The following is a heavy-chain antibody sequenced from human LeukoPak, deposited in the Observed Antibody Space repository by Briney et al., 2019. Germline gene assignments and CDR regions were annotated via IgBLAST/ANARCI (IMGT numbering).Heavy chain of an antibody. CDR2: INHSGST. V-gene: IGHV4-34*01. Sequence: SETLSLTCAVYGGSFSGYYWNWIRRPPGKGLEWIGEINHSGSTNHNPSLKSRVTISVDTSKNQFSLKLSSVTAADTAVYYCARVHIVVVPVFLGWFDPWGQGTLVTVSS. CDR1: GGSFSGYY. D-gene: IGHD2-2*01. J-gene: IGHJ5*02. CDR3: ARVHIVVVPVFLGWFDP.